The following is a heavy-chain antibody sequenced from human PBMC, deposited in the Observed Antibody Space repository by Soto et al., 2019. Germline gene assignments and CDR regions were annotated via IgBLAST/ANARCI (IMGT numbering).Heavy chain of an antibody. V-gene: IGHV3-15*01. CDR3: TTDQSLRFLEWLSNY. D-gene: IGHD3-3*01. J-gene: IGHJ4*01. CDR1: GFTFSNAW. CDR2: IKSKTDGGTT. Sequence: EVQLVESGGGLVKPGGSLRLSCAASGFTFSNAWMSWVRQAPGKGLEWVGRIKSKTDGGTTDYAAPVKGRFTISRDDSKNTLYLQMNSLKTEDTAVYYCTTDQSLRFLEWLSNYWGHGTLVTVSS.